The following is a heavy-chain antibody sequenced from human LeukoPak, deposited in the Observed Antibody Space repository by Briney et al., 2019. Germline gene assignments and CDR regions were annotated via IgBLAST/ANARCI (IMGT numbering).Heavy chain of an antibody. CDR1: GFTFSSYA. Sequence: GGSLRLSCAASGFTFSSYAMSWVRQAPGKGLEWVSTISGSGGSTYYADSVKGRFTISRDHSEKTLYLQMFSLRAEDTAVYYCAKAVGRFGELSYWGQGTLVTVSS. J-gene: IGHJ4*02. CDR2: ISGSGGST. V-gene: IGHV3-23*01. D-gene: IGHD3-10*01. CDR3: AKAVGRFGELSY.